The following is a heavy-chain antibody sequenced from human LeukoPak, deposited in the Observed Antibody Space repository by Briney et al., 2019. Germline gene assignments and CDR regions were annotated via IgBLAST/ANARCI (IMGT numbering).Heavy chain of an antibody. V-gene: IGHV1-18*01. D-gene: IGHD3-10*01. CDR2: ISAYNGNT. CDR1: GYTFTSYG. Sequence: ASVKVSCKASGYTFTSYGISWVRQAPGQGLEWMGWISAYNGNTNYAQKLQGRVTMTTDTSTSTAYMELRSLRSDDTAVYYCARAPRWFGELYSAWFDPWGQGTLVTVSS. CDR3: ARAPRWFGELYSAWFDP. J-gene: IGHJ5*02.